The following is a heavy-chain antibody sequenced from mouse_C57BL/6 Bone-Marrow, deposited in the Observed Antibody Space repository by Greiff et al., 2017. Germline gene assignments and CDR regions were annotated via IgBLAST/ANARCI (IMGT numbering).Heavy chain of an antibody. CDR2: IYPGSGST. CDR1: GYTFTSYW. D-gene: IGHD2-5*01. V-gene: IGHV1-55*01. CDR3: ARSDSNSLYWYFDV. J-gene: IGHJ1*03. Sequence: VQLQQPGAELVKPGASVKMSCKASGYTFTSYWITWVKQRPGQGLEWIGDIYPGSGSTNYNEKFKSKATLTVDTSSSTAYMQLSSLTSEDSAVYSCARSDSNSLYWYFDVWGTGTTVTVSS.